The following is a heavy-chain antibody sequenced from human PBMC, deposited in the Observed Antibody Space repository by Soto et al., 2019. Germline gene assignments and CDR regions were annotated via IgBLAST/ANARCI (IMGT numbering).Heavy chain of an antibody. CDR3: GGAPLLGAFDI. CDR1: GYSFTSYW. D-gene: IGHD3-10*01. CDR2: IYPADSDT. V-gene: IGHV5-51*01. Sequence: PGESLKISCKGSGYSFTSYWIGWVRQMPGKGLEWMGIIYPADSDTRYSPSFQGQVTISADKSIGTAYLQWSSLKASDTAMYYCGGAPLLGAFDIRGQGTMVTVSS. J-gene: IGHJ3*02.